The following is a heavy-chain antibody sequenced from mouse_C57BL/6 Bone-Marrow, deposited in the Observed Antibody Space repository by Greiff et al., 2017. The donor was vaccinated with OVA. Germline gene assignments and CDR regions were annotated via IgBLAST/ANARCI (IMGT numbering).Heavy chain of an antibody. CDR3: ARIDSSTWFAY. CDR1: GYTFTSYW. Sequence: VQLQQPGAELVRPGSSVKLSCKASGYTFTSYWMHWVKQRPIQGLEWIGNIDPSDSETHYNQKFKDKATLTVAKSSSTAYMQLSSLTSEDSAVYYCARIDSSTWFAYWGQGTLVTVSA. D-gene: IGHD3-2*02. CDR2: IDPSDSET. J-gene: IGHJ3*01. V-gene: IGHV1-52*01.